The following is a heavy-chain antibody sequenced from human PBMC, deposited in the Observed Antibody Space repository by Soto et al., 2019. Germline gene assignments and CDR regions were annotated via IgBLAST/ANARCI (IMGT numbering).Heavy chain of an antibody. D-gene: IGHD2-8*01. CDR2: IYYSGST. V-gene: IGHV4-31*03. CDR1: GGSISSGGYY. Sequence: QVQLQESGPGLVKPSQTLSLTCTVSGGSISSGGYYWSWIRQQPGKGLEWIGYIYYSGSTYYNPLLRWRVSISVDTSKDQFSLALSFVTAADPAVYYCAGTPVLWGQGTLVTVSS. J-gene: IGHJ4*02. CDR3: AGTPVL.